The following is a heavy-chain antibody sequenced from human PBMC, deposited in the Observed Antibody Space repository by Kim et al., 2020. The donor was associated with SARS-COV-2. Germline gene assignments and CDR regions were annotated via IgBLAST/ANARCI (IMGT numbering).Heavy chain of an antibody. CDR3: AKDPGNGGNSGYYYGMDV. Sequence: GGSLRLSCAASGFTFSSYGMHWVRQAPGKGLEWVAVIWYDGSNKYYADSVKGRFTISRDNSKNTLYLQMNSLRAEDTAVYYCAKDPGNGGNSGYYYGMDVWGQGTTVTVSS. J-gene: IGHJ6*02. CDR1: GFTFSSYG. D-gene: IGHD2-21*02. V-gene: IGHV3-33*06. CDR2: IWYDGSNK.